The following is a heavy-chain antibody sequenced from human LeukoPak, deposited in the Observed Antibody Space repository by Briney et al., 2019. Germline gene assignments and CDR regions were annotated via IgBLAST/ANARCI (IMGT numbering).Heavy chain of an antibody. D-gene: IGHD3-22*01. Sequence: ASVKVSCKASGYTFTSYYMHWVRQAPGQGLEWMGIINPSGGSTSYAQKFQGRVTMTRDMSTSTVYMELSNLRSEDTAVYYCARVGNDSSGYYSGYYFDYWGQGTLVTVSS. CDR1: GYTFTSYY. CDR3: ARVGNDSSGYYSGYYFDY. V-gene: IGHV1-46*01. J-gene: IGHJ4*02. CDR2: INPSGGST.